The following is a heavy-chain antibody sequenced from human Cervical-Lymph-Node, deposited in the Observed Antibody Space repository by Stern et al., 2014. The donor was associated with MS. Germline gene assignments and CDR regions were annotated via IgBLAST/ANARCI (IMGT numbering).Heavy chain of an antibody. CDR2: IFPVYGTP. J-gene: IGHJ5*02. D-gene: IGHD6-13*01. Sequence: VQLVESGAEATKPGSSEKVSCKASGGTFSKFPSSWVRQAPGQGLEWMGGIFPVYGTPTYAQEFRGRVTITADVSTSTVYMELSSLRSDDTAVYYCALSSETSDRWYSLGYDLWGQGTLVTVSS. CDR3: ALSSETSDRWYSLGYDL. CDR1: GGTFSKFP. V-gene: IGHV1-69*01.